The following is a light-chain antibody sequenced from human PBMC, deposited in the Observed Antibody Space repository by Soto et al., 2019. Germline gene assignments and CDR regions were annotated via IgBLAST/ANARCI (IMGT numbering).Light chain of an antibody. CDR2: AAT. V-gene: IGKV1-39*01. J-gene: IGKJ4*01. CDR1: QSITTH. Sequence: IQMTQSPSSLSASVGDRVTITCRASQSITTHLNWYQQKPGKAPKLLISAATTLQSGVPSTFSGSGSGTDFTLTISSLQPEDFATYFCQQCLSTPLTFGGGTKVDIK. CDR3: QQCLSTPLT.